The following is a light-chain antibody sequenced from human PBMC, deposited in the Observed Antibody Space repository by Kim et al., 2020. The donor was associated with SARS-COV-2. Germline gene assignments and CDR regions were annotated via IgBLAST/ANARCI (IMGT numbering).Light chain of an antibody. CDR3: SSYTTANTRL. Sequence: QSLTLSCAGTSSDFGAFNYVSWFQQHPGKAPKLMIYDVSERPSGISNRFSGSTSGYTASLTISGLQAEDEADYYCSSYTTANTRLFGTGTKVTV. CDR2: DVS. V-gene: IGLV2-14*03. J-gene: IGLJ1*01. CDR1: SSDFGAFNY.